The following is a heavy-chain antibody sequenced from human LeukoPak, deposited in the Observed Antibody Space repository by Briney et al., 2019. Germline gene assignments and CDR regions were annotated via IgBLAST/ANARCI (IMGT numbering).Heavy chain of an antibody. Sequence: SETLSRTCAVYGGSFSGYYWSWIRQPPGKGLEWIGEINHSGSTNYNPSLKSRVTISVDTSKNQFSLKLSSVTAADTAVYYCARGYCSSTSCYRGAYWGQGTLVTVSS. CDR2: INHSGST. CDR3: ARGYCSSTSCYRGAY. D-gene: IGHD2-2*01. J-gene: IGHJ4*02. V-gene: IGHV4-34*01. CDR1: GGSFSGYY.